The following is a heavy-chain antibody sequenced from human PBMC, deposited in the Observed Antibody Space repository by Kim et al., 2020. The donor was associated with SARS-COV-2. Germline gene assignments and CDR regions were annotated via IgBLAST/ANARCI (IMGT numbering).Heavy chain of an antibody. J-gene: IGHJ3*02. V-gene: IGHV5-51*01. CDR1: GYSFTSYW. D-gene: IGHD2-2*02. Sequence: GESLKISCKGSGYSFTSYWIGWVRQMPGKGLEWMGIIYPGDSDTRYSPSFQGQVTISADKSISTAYLQWSSLKASDTAMYYCARLGGLCSSTSCYMGWNYGPFDIWGQGTMVTVSS. CDR3: ARLGGLCSSTSCYMGWNYGPFDI. CDR2: IYPGDSDT.